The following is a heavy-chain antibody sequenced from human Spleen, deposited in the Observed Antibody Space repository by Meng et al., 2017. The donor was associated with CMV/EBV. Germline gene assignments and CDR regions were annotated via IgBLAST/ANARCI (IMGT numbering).Heavy chain of an antibody. CDR1: GGSVSSGSYY. CDR2: IYYSGNT. CDR3: ARGRDFWSGVGDY. Sequence: SETLFLTCTVSGGSVSSGSYYWSWIRQSPGKGLEWIGYIYYSGNTNYNPSLKSRVTISLDTSMNQFSLNLTSVTAADTAVYYCARGRDFWSGVGDYWGQGTLVTVSS. D-gene: IGHD3-3*01. V-gene: IGHV4-61*01. J-gene: IGHJ4*02.